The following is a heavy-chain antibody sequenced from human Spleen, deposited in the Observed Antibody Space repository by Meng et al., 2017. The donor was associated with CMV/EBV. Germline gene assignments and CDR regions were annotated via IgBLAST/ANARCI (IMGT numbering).Heavy chain of an antibody. V-gene: IGHV3-48*03. Sequence: GESLKISCAASSFTFSSYEMNWVRQGPGKGLEWVSYISSRGSTIYYADSEKGRFTISRDDATNSLYLQMNSLRVEDTAVYYCARLGRYHYYAMDVWGQGTTVTVSS. J-gene: IGHJ6*02. CDR1: SFTFSSYE. CDR3: ARLGRYHYYAMDV. CDR2: ISSRGSTI.